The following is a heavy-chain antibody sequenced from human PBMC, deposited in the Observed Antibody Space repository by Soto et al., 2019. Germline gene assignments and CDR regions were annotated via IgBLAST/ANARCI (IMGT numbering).Heavy chain of an antibody. CDR3: ARYGVVVEHGDAFDI. Sequence: PGESLKISCKGSGYSFTSYWIGWVRQMPGKGLEWMGIIYPGDSDTRYSPSFQGQVTISADKSISTAYLQWSSLKASDTAMYYCARYGVVVEHGDAFDIWGQGTMVTVSS. V-gene: IGHV5-51*01. CDR2: IYPGDSDT. CDR1: GYSFTSYW. J-gene: IGHJ3*02. D-gene: IGHD2-15*01.